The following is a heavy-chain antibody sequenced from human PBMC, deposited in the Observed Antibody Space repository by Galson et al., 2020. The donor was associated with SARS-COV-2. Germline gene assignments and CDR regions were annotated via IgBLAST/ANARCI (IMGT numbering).Heavy chain of an antibody. CDR3: AKATRQSCSGAFCYPFDS. CDR2: IIGIGTNT. D-gene: IGHD2-15*01. CDR1: GFTFSSYA. V-gene: IGHV3-23*01. J-gene: IGHJ4*02. Sequence: GESLKISCTASGFTFSSYAMNWVRHVPGKGLQWVASIIGIGTNTYHADSVKGRFTISRDNSKNTIFLQMNSLRAADTGLYYCAKATRQSCSGAFCYPFDSWGQGTLVSVSS.